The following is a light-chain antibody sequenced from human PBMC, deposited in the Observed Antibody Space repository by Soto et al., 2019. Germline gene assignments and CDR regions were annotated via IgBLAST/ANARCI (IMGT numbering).Light chain of an antibody. CDR1: QSISKY. V-gene: IGKV3-11*01. J-gene: IGKJ4*01. CDR2: GAS. Sequence: TQSPSSLSASLGDRVIITCRASQSISKYLNWYQQKPGQAPRLLISGASSRATGIPDRFSGSGSGTDFTLTISSLEPEDFAVYYCQHRSNWPLTFGGGTKVDIK. CDR3: QHRSNWPLT.